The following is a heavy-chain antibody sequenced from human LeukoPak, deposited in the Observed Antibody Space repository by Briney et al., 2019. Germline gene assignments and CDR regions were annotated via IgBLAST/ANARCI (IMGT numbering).Heavy chain of an antibody. V-gene: IGHV3-23*01. CDR3: AKGGDIGMPPYYYVYYFDY. J-gene: IGHJ4*02. CDR1: GFTFRSYA. CDR2: ISGSGDNT. Sequence: GGSLRLSCAASGFTFRSYAMTWVRQAPGKGLEWVSAISGSGDNTYYADSVKGRFTISRDNSKNTLYLQMNSLRAEDTVVYYCAKGGDIGMPPYYYVYYFDYWGQGTLVTVSS. D-gene: IGHD3-10*02.